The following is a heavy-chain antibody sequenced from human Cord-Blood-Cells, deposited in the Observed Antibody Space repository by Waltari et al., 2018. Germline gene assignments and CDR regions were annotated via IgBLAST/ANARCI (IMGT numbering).Heavy chain of an antibody. J-gene: IGHJ3*02. V-gene: IGHV4-34*01. CDR3: ARAVQLLGAFDI. CDR1: GGSFSGYY. CDR2: INHSGST. D-gene: IGHD1-7*01. Sequence: QVQLQQWGAGLLQPSETLSLTCAVYGGSFSGYYWSWIRQPPGKGLEWIGEINHSGSTNYNPSLKSRVTISVDTSKNQFSLKLSSVTAADTAVYYCARAVQLLGAFDIWGQGTMVTVSS.